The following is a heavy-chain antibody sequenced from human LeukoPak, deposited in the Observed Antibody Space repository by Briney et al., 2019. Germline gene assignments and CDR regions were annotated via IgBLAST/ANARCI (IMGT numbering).Heavy chain of an antibody. CDR3: ARATASGSGRAYDH. CDR1: GESMTGHY. CDR2: IHHSGGI. Sequence: SETLSLTCAVYGESMTGHYWTWIRQLPGKRLEWIGEIHHSGGINSNPSLKNRVTMSIDMSKNQFSLKLKSVTAADTAVYYCARATASGSGRAYDHWAQGNLVPVSS. D-gene: IGHD3-10*01. V-gene: IGHV4-34*01. J-gene: IGHJ4*02.